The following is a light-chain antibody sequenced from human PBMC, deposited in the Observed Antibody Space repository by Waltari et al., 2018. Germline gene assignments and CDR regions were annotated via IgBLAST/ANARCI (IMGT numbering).Light chain of an antibody. Sequence: EIVMTHSPATLSMSPGDRATLSCWASESLGSELAWYQQKPGQAPRLLIYGASTRATGIAARFSGSGSQSGTEFTLTISSLQSEDFAVYYCHQYNNWPYTFGQGTNLEIK. CDR3: HQYNNWPYT. CDR2: GAS. J-gene: IGKJ2*01. CDR1: ESLGSE. V-gene: IGKV3D-15*01.